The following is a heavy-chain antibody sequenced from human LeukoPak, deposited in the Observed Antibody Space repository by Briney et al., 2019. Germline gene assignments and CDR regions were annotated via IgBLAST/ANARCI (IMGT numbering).Heavy chain of an antibody. D-gene: IGHD1-7*01. CDR3: AKDLSNWNYRGGDS. Sequence: GGSLRLSCAASGFTFSSYAMHWVRQAPGKGLEWVAVISYDGSSKYYTDSVKARFTISRDNSKNTLYLQMRSLRAEDTAVYYCAKDLSNWNYRGGDSWGQGTLVTVSS. CDR2: ISYDGSSK. V-gene: IGHV3-30-3*01. J-gene: IGHJ4*02. CDR1: GFTFSSYA.